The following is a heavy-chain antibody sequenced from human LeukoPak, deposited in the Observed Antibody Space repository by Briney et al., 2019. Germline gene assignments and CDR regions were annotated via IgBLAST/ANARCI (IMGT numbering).Heavy chain of an antibody. CDR2: ISSSSSSI. CDR3: ARDRGDGYNYDAFDI. D-gene: IGHD5-24*01. CDR1: GFTFSDYY. V-gene: IGHV3-11*04. Sequence: GGSLRLSCSASGFTFSDYYMSWIRQAPGKGLEWVSYISSSSSSIYYADSVKGRFTISRDNSKNTLYLQMNSLRAEDTAVYYCARDRGDGYNYDAFDIWGQGTMVTVSS. J-gene: IGHJ3*02.